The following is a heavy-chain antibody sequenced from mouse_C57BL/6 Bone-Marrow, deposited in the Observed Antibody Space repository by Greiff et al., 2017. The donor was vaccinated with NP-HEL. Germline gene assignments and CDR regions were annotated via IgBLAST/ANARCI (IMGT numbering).Heavy chain of an antibody. Sequence: QVHVKQPGAELVRPGTSVTLSCKASGYTFTSYWMHWVKQRPGQGLEWIGVIDPSDSYTNYNQKFKGKATLTVDTSSSTAYMQLSSLTSEDSAVYYCAREGLCAYWGQGTLVTVSA. CDR1: GYTFTSYW. CDR2: IDPSDSYT. D-gene: IGHD3-1*01. CDR3: AREGLCAY. V-gene: IGHV1-59*01. J-gene: IGHJ3*01.